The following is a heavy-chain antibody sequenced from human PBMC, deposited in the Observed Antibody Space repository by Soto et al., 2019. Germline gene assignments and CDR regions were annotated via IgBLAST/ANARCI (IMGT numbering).Heavy chain of an antibody. CDR2: IVPIFGTR. D-gene: IGHD4-17*01. J-gene: IGHJ6*02. V-gene: IGHV1-69*01. Sequence: QVQLVQSGAEVKKPGSSVKVSCKISGGTFSRYSISWVRQAPGQGLEWLGGIVPIFGTRNYAQKFQDRVTITTDESATTSHMARSNMRSEDTAVYYCSIPFEGGESSNHHYYYALDVWGQGTAVTVSS. CDR3: SIPFEGGESSNHHYYYALDV. CDR1: GGTFSRYS.